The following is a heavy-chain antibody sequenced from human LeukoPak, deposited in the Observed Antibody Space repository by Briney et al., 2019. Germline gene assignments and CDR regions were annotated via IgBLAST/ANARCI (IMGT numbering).Heavy chain of an antibody. V-gene: IGHV1-8*01. Sequence: ASVKVSCKASGYTFTSYDINWVRQATGQGLEWMGWMNPNSGNTGYAQKFQGRVTMTRNTSISTAYMELSSLRSEDTAVYYCARGRSPGAYWVRGVFRVEYYYYYGMGVWGQGTTVTVSS. J-gene: IGHJ6*02. D-gene: IGHD3-10*01. CDR2: MNPNSGNT. CDR1: GYTFTSYD. CDR3: ARGRSPGAYWVRGVFRVEYYYYYGMGV.